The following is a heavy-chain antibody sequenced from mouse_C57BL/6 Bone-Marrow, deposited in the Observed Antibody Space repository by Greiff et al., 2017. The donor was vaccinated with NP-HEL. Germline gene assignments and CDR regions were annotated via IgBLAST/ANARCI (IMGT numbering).Heavy chain of an antibody. CDR3: AREGGYYGSSNYFDY. D-gene: IGHD1-1*01. CDR1: GYTFTDYY. J-gene: IGHJ2*01. V-gene: IGHV1-26*01. Sequence: VQLQQSGPELVKPGASVKISCKASGYTFTDYYMNWVKQSHGKSLEWIGDINPNNGGTSYNQKFKGKATLTVDKSSSTAYMELRSLTSEDSAVYYCAREGGYYGSSNYFDYWGQGTTLTVSS. CDR2: INPNNGGT.